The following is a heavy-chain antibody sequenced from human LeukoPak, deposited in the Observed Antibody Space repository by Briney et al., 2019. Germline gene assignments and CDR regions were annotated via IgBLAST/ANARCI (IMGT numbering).Heavy chain of an antibody. D-gene: IGHD1-26*01. CDR3: ARARSRGGWFDP. CDR1: GITISSYD. Sequence: GGSLRLSCVVTGITISSYDMHWVRQPTGKGLEWVSGIGTGGDTYYSGSVKGRFTISRENAKTSLYLQMNSLTAGDTAVYYCARARSRGGWFDPWGQGTLVTVSS. V-gene: IGHV3-13*04. CDR2: IGTGGDT. J-gene: IGHJ5*02.